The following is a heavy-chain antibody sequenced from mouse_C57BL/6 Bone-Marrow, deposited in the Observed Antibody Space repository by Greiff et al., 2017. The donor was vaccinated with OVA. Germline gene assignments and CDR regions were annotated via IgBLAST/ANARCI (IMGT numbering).Heavy chain of an antibody. V-gene: IGHV14-4*01. D-gene: IGHD4-1*01. Sequence: EVKVVESGAELVRPGASVKLSCTASGFNIKDDYMHWVKQRPEQGLEWIGWIDPENGDTEYASKFQGKATITADTSSNTAYLQLSSLTSEDTAVYYCTLGNYFDYWGQGTTLTVSS. J-gene: IGHJ2*01. CDR1: GFNIKDDY. CDR3: TLGNYFDY. CDR2: IDPENGDT.